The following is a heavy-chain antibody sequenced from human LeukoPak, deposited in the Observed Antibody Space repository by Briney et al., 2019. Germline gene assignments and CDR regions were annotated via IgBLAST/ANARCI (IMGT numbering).Heavy chain of an antibody. Sequence: ASVKVSCKASGYTFTSYYMHWVRQAPGQGLEWMGIINPSGGSTSYAQKFQGRVTMTRDMSTSTVYMELSSLRSEDTAVYYCARTGIVVVTAPDAFDIWGQGTMVTVSS. CDR3: ARTGIVVVTAPDAFDI. D-gene: IGHD2-21*02. V-gene: IGHV1-46*01. J-gene: IGHJ3*02. CDR2: INPSGGST. CDR1: GYTFTSYY.